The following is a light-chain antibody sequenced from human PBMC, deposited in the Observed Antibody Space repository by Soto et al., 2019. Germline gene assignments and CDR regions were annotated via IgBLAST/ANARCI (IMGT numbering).Light chain of an antibody. CDR1: QGISNY. Sequence: DIQMTQSPSSLSASVGDRVTITCRASQGISNYLALYQQKPGRVPKLLIYAASTLQPGVPCGFSGSGSGTDFTLTISSLQPEDVATYYCQQYNSAPGTFGQGTKVEIK. J-gene: IGKJ1*01. CDR2: AAS. CDR3: QQYNSAPGT. V-gene: IGKV1-27*01.